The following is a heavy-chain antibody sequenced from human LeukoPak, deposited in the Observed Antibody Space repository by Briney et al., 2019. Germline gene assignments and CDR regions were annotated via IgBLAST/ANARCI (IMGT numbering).Heavy chain of an antibody. Sequence: PGGSLRLSCAASGFTFSDEGMHWVRQAPGKGLEWVSFIHVDANEIYYADSVKGRFTISRDNAKNSVYLQMNSLTAEDTAVYYCARGNYDCGGDCYTVEYFQHWGQGTLVTVS. CDR2: IHVDANEI. V-gene: IGHV3-30*02. J-gene: IGHJ1*01. CDR3: ARGNYDCGGDCYTVEYFQH. CDR1: GFTFSDEG. D-gene: IGHD2-21*02.